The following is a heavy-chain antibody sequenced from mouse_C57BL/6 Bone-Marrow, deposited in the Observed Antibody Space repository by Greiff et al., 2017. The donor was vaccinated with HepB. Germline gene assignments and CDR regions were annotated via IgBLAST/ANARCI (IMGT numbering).Heavy chain of an antibody. Sequence: EVQLMESGGGLVQSGRSLRLSCATSGFTFSDFYMEWVRQAPGKGLEWIAASRNKANDYTTEYSVSVKGRFTVSRDTSQSILYLQMNALRAEDTAVYYCARYAGDLLWPFDYWGQGTTLTVSS. CDR3: ARYAGDLLWPFDY. V-gene: IGHV7-1*01. J-gene: IGHJ2*01. CDR1: GFTFSDFY. D-gene: IGHD2-10*01. CDR2: SRNKANDYTT.